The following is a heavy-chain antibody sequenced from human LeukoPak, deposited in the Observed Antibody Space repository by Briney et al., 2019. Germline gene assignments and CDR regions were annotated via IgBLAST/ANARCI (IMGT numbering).Heavy chain of an antibody. CDR1: GFTFDDYA. V-gene: IGHV3-9*01. CDR3: AKGSGSYYNDVAY. CDR2: ISWNSGSI. D-gene: IGHD3-10*01. Sequence: GGSLRLSCAASGFTFDDYAMHWVRQAPGKGLEWVSGISWNSGSIGYADSVKGRFTISRDNAKNSLYLQMNSLRAEDTALYYCAKGSGSYYNDVAYWGQGTLVTVSS. J-gene: IGHJ4*02.